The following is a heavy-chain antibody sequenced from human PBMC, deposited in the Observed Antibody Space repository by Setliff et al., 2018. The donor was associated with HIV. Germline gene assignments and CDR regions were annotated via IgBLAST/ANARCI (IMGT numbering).Heavy chain of an antibody. Sequence: SETLSLTCTVSGGPMNIHYWSWIRQPPGKGLEWIGSIYYSGSTNYNPSLKSRVTISVDTTKSQISLKLISVTAADTAVFYCVRVDYGDYDFDYWGQGTLVTVSS. V-gene: IGHV4-59*08. CDR2: IYYSGST. CDR3: VRVDYGDYDFDY. CDR1: GGPMNIHY. D-gene: IGHD4-17*01. J-gene: IGHJ4*02.